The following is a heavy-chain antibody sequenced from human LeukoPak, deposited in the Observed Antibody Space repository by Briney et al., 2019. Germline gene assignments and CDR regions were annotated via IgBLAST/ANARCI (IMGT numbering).Heavy chain of an antibody. D-gene: IGHD2-2*01. CDR3: ARPRRGSSTSWYFDL. Sequence: TSETLSLTCAVYGGSFSGYYWSWIRQPPGKGLEWIGEINHSGSTNYNPSLKSRVTISVDTSKDQFSLKLSSVTAADTAVYYCARPRRGSSTSWYFDLWGRGTLVTVSS. J-gene: IGHJ2*01. V-gene: IGHV4-34*01. CDR1: GGSFSGYY. CDR2: INHSGST.